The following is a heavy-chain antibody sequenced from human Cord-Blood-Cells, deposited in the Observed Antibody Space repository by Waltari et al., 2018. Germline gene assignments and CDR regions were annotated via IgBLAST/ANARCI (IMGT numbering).Heavy chain of an antibody. J-gene: IGHJ3*02. V-gene: IGHV2-5*02. Sequence: QITLKESGPTLVKPTQTLTLTCTFSGFSLSTSGVGVGWIRQPPGKALEWLALIYWDEDKRYSPSLKIRLTITKDTSKNQVVLTMTNMDPVDTATYYCAHRTASGVAFDIWGQGTMVTVSS. CDR3: AHRTASGVAFDI. D-gene: IGHD6-13*01. CDR1: GFSLSTSGVG. CDR2: IYWDEDK.